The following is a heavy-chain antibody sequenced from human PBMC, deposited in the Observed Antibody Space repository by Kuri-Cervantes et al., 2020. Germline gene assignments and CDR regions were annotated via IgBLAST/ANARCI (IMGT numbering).Heavy chain of an antibody. D-gene: IGHD2-2*01. CDR1: GGPFSGYY. Sequence: SQTLSLTCAVYGGPFSGYYWSWIRQPPGKGLEWIGEINHSGSTNYNPSLKSRVTISVDTSKNQFSLKLSSVTAADTAVYYCARVPPAGMDYWGQGTLVTVSS. CDR3: ARVPPAGMDY. V-gene: IGHV4-34*01. J-gene: IGHJ4*02. CDR2: INHSGST.